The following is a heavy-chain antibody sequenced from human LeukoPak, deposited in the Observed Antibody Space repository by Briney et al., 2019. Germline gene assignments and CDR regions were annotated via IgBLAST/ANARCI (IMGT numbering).Heavy chain of an antibody. D-gene: IGHD5-12*01. Sequence: PGGSLRLSCAASEITFSNYAISWVRQAPGKGLEWVAAIGRSGSPTYYADSVKGRFTISRDTSKNMLFLEMNSLRAEDTAVYYCAKVDPSVLGAFDVWGQGTMVTVSS. CDR1: EITFSNYA. V-gene: IGHV3-23*05. CDR2: IGRSGSPT. CDR3: AKVDPSVLGAFDV. J-gene: IGHJ3*01.